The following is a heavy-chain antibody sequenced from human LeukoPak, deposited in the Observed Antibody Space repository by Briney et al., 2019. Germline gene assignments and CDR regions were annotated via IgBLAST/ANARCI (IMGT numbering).Heavy chain of an antibody. CDR3: ARVDYDSSGYYPLFDY. CDR2: IYPGDSDT. D-gene: IGHD3-22*01. CDR1: GYSFTSYW. J-gene: IGHJ4*02. Sequence: GESLKISCKGSGYSFTSYWIGWVRQMPVKGLEWMGIIYPGDSDTRYSPSFQGQVTISADKSISTAYLQWSSLNASDTAMYYCARVDYDSSGYYPLFDYWGQGTLVTVSS. V-gene: IGHV5-51*01.